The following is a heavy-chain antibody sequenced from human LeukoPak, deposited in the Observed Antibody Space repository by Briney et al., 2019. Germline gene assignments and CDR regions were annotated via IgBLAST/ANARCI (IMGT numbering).Heavy chain of an antibody. CDR3: ARDRDVDYGNDGFDI. D-gene: IGHD4/OR15-4a*01. V-gene: IGHV3-48*03. CDR2: ISSSGTSI. Sequence: GGSLRLSCAASGFTFSSYEMNWVRQAPGKGLEWVSYISSSGTSIYSADSVKGRFTISRDNAKNSLYLQMNSLRAEDTAVYHCARDRDVDYGNDGFDIWGQGTTVTVSS. J-gene: IGHJ3*02. CDR1: GFTFSSYE.